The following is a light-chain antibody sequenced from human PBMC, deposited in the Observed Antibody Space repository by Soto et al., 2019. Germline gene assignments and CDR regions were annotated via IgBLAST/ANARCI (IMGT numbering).Light chain of an antibody. CDR3: QQYVNSPIT. Sequence: PGERATLSCRASQNVGRNYLAWFQQKPGQAPRLLIYDASTRATGIPDKFGGSGSGTDFTLTISRLEPEDFAVYYCQQYVNSPITFGQGTRLEIK. J-gene: IGKJ5*01. CDR2: DAS. CDR1: QNVGRNY. V-gene: IGKV3-20*01.